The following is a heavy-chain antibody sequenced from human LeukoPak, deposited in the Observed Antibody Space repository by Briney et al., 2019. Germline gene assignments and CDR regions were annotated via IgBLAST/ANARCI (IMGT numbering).Heavy chain of an antibody. CDR2: ISYDGSNK. V-gene: IGHV3-30*04. D-gene: IGHD6-19*01. J-gene: IGHJ3*02. CDR1: GFTFRSYA. Sequence: PGGSLRLSCAASGFTFRSYAMHWVRQAPGKGLERVAVISYDGSNKYYADSVKGRFTISRENSKNTLYLHMNSLSAGDTAVYYCAREETVAGTEGVFDIWGQGTMVSVSS. CDR3: AREETVAGTEGVFDI.